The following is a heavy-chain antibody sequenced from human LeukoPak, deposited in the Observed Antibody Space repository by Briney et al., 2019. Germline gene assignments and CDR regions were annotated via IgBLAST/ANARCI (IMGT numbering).Heavy chain of an antibody. V-gene: IGHV3-48*04. D-gene: IGHD6-19*01. CDR3: ARGDRSGWYFDY. CDR1: EFIFSTYN. CDR2: MSSGTTTR. Sequence: PGGSLRLSCAASEFIFSTYNMNWVRQAPGKGLEWVSYMSSGTTTRYYADSVEGRFTISRDNAKNSLYLQMNSLRAEDTALYRCARGDRSGWYFDYWGQGTLVTVSS. J-gene: IGHJ4*02.